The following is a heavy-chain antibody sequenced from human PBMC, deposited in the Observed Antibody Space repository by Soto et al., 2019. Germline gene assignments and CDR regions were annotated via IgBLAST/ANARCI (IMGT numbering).Heavy chain of an antibody. CDR1: GFTFSSYE. V-gene: IGHV3-48*03. CDR2: ISSSGSTI. CDR3: ARVIKDYYDSSGYHTDY. J-gene: IGHJ4*02. D-gene: IGHD3-22*01. Sequence: GGSLRLSCAASGFTFSSYEMNWVRQAPGKGLEWVSYISSSGSTIYYADSVKGRFTISRDNAKNSLYLQMNSLRAEDTAVYYCARVIKDYYDSSGYHTDYWGQGTLVTVSS.